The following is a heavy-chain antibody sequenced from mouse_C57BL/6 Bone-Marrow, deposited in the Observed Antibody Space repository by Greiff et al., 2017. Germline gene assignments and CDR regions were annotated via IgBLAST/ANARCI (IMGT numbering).Heavy chain of an antibody. CDR2: IEPEDGET. J-gene: IGHJ4*01. CDR1: GFNIKDYY. CDR3: VPSGITTMDY. D-gene: IGHD1-1*01. Sequence: EVKLMESGAELVKPGASVKLSCTASGFNIKDYYMHWVKQRTEQGLEWIGRIEPEDGETKYASKFQGKATITADPSSNTAYLQLSILTSEDTAVYYCVPSGITTMDYWGQGTSVTVSS. V-gene: IGHV14-2*01.